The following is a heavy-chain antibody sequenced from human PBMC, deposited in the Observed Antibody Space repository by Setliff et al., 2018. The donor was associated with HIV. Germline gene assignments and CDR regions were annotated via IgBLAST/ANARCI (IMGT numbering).Heavy chain of an antibody. CDR2: IMYNEGN. Sequence: ESLSLTCSVSGGSISSHYWGWIRQPPGRGLEWIGYIMYNEGNNFNPSLKSRVTISVDTSKNELSLRLSSVTAADSAVYYCARVGHTRGYSGYDVYYYYMDVWGEGTTVT. V-gene: IGHV4-59*11. D-gene: IGHD5-12*01. J-gene: IGHJ6*03. CDR1: GGSISSHY. CDR3: ARVGHTRGYSGYDVYYYYMDV.